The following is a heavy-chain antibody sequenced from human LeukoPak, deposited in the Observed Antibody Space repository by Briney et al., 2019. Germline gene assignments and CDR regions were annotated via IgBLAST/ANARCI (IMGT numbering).Heavy chain of an antibody. D-gene: IGHD3-16*02. CDR3: ARDSVRLRLGELSLYGY. Sequence: ASVKVSCKASGYTFTGYYMHWVRQAPGQGLEWMGRINPHSGGTNYAQKFQGRVTMTRDTSISTAYMELSRLRSDDTAVYYCARDSVRLRLGELSLYGYWGQGTLVTVSS. J-gene: IGHJ4*02. CDR1: GYTFTGYY. V-gene: IGHV1-2*06. CDR2: INPHSGGT.